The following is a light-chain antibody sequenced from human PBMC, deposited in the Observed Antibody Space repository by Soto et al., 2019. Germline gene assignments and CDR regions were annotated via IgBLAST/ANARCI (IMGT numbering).Light chain of an antibody. J-gene: IGLJ1*01. V-gene: IGLV1-40*01. CDR3: QSYDDSLSVHYV. CDR2: GNT. Sequence: QAVVTQPPSVSGAPGQRVTISCTGSSSNIGSTYDVQWYQQLPGTAPKLLIHGNTDRPSGVPDRFSGSKSGTSASLAITGFQADDEADYYCQSYDDSLSVHYVFGTGTKLTVL. CDR1: SSNIGSTYD.